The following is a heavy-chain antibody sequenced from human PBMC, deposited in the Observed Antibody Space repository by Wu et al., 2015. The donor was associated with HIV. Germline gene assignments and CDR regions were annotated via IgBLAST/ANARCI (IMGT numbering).Heavy chain of an antibody. V-gene: IGHV1-46*01. CDR3: ARDQRSVGVIIIED. Sequence: QVQLVQSEAEVKKPGASVNISCKASGYSFTNYYMHWVRQAPGQGPEWLGMITASGGXTTYAQKFQGRVTMTRDTSTTTVYMELSRLRYDDTAVYYCARDQRSVGVIIIEDWGQGTLVTVSS. J-gene: IGHJ4*02. CDR1: GYSFTNYY. D-gene: IGHD3-3*01. CDR2: ITASGGXT.